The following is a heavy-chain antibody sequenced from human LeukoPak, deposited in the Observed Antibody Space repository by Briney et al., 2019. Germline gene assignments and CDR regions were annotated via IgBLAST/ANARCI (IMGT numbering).Heavy chain of an antibody. CDR1: GFTFSTCG. CDR2: IWYDGSNQ. D-gene: IGHD3-22*01. V-gene: IGHV3-33*01. Sequence: GGSLRLSCAASGFTFSTCGMHWVRQAPGKGLEWVAVIWYDGSNQYYADSVKGRFTISRDNSKNTLYLQMNSLRAEDTAVYYCARGYYYDSSGYYYYFDYWGQGTLVTVSS. J-gene: IGHJ4*02. CDR3: ARGYYYDSSGYYYYFDY.